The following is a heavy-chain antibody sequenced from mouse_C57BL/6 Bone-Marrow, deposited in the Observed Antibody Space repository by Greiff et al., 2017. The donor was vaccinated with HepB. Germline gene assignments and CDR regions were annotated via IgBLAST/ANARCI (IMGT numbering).Heavy chain of an antibody. CDR3: ERRGAQAKGYYYAMDY. V-gene: IGHV5-12*01. D-gene: IGHD3-2*02. J-gene: IGHJ4*01. CDR2: ISNGGGST. CDR1: GFTFSDYY. Sequence: EVKLMESGGGLVQPGGSLKLSCAASGFTFSDYYMYWVRQTPEKRLEWVAYISNGGGSTYYLDTVKGRFTISRDNAKNTLYLQMSRLTSEDTAMYYCERRGAQAKGYYYAMDYWGQGTSVTVSS.